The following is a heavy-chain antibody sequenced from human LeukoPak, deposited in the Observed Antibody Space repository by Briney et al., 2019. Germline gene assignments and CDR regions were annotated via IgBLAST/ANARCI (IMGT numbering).Heavy chain of an antibody. CDR1: GFTFSAYW. D-gene: IGHD3-3*01. CDR2: ISDDGDNR. J-gene: IGHJ4*02. V-gene: IGHV3-30*18. Sequence: GGSLRLSCAASGFTFSAYWMSWVRQPPGKGLEWVTFISDDGDNRHYADSVKGRLTASRDNSKSTLFLQMNSLRVEDTAVYYCVKATRGNLWNGLPWDHSDKWGQGTLVTVSS. CDR3: VKATRGNLWNGLPWDHSDK.